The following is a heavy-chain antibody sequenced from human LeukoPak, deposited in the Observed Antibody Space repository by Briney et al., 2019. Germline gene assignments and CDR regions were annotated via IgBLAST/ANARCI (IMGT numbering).Heavy chain of an antibody. J-gene: IGHJ6*02. V-gene: IGHV3-21*01. CDR3: ATDYAGNSLWYYYGLGV. Sequence: GGSQRLSCAASGFTFSHYSMNWVRQAPGKGLEWVSSISSDSRYIYYADSLKGRFTISRDNAKNSLYLQMNSLRAEDTAVYYCATDYAGNSLWYYYGLGVWGQGTTVTVSS. CDR2: ISSDSRYI. CDR1: GFTFSHYS. D-gene: IGHD4-23*01.